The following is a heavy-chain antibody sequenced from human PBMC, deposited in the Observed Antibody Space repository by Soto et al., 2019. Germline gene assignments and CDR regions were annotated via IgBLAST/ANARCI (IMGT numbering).Heavy chain of an antibody. Sequence: SETLSLTCAVYGGSFSGYYWSWIRQPPGKGLEWIGEINHSGSTNYNPSLKSRVTISVDTSKNQFSLKLSSVTAADTAVYYCARERPLLLWFGGSGNWFDPWGQGTLVTVSS. CDR1: GGSFSGYY. CDR2: INHSGST. J-gene: IGHJ5*02. D-gene: IGHD3-10*01. V-gene: IGHV4-34*01. CDR3: ARERPLLLWFGGSGNWFDP.